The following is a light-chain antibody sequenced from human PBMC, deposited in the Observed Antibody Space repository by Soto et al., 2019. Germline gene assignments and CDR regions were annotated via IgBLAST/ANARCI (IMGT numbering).Light chain of an antibody. V-gene: IGLV1-40*01. J-gene: IGLJ1*01. CDR2: GNH. Sequence: QSVLTQPPSVSGAPGQTVIISCSGSSSNIGAPYDVNWYRQLPGTVPKLLIYGNHNRPSGVPDRFSGSKSGTSASLAITGLQAEDEDDYYCQSYDSSLSGYVFGTGTNVTAL. CDR3: QSYDSSLSGYV. CDR1: SSNIGAPYD.